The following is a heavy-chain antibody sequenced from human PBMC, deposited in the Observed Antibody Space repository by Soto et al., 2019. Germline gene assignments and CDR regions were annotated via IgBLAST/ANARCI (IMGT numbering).Heavy chain of an antibody. J-gene: IGHJ5*02. V-gene: IGHV1-18*04. D-gene: IGHD6-6*01. CDR1: GYTFTSYG. Sequence: ASVKVSCKASGYTFTSYGITWVRQAPGQDLEWMGWISAYNGDTNYAQRLQGRVTMTTDTSTSTVYMELKSLKSDDTAVYYCARDQEYSTSGLYWFDLWGQGTLVTV. CDR2: ISAYNGDT. CDR3: ARDQEYSTSGLYWFDL.